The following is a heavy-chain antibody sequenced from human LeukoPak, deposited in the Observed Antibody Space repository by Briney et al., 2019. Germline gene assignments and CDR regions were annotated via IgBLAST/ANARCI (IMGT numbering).Heavy chain of an antibody. CDR2: IKSDGSSA. Sequence: PGGSLRLSCAASGFTFSNYWMSWLRQASGKGLVWVSRIKSDGSSATYAESVKGRFTISRDNARNTLYLQMNSLRVDDTAVYYCAKSDWFDPWGRGILVTVSS. J-gene: IGHJ5*02. V-gene: IGHV3-74*01. CDR3: AKSDWFDP. CDR1: GFTFSNYW.